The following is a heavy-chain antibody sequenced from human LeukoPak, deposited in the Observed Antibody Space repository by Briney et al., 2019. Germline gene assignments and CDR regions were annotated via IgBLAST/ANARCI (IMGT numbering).Heavy chain of an antibody. CDR1: GYTFTDYY. Sequence: ASVKVSCKASGYTFTDYYMHWVQQAPGKGLEWMGRVDPEDGETIYAEKFQGRVTITADTSTDTAYMELSSLRSEDTAVYYCADSSSWYGIHAFDIWGQGTMVTVSS. D-gene: IGHD6-13*01. V-gene: IGHV1-69-2*01. J-gene: IGHJ3*02. CDR2: VDPEDGET. CDR3: ADSSSWYGIHAFDI.